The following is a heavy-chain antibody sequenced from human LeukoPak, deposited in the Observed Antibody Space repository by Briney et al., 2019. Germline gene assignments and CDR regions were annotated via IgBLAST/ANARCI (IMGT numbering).Heavy chain of an antibody. V-gene: IGHV4-34*01. CDR1: GGSFSGYY. D-gene: IGHD3-9*01. J-gene: IGHJ4*02. Sequence: PSETLSLTCAVYGGSFSGYYWSWIRQPPGKGLEWIGEINHSGSTNYNPSLKSRVTISVDTSKNQFSLKLSSVTAADTAVYYCARGRVERYFDWLLSKPTRYYFDYWGQGTLVTVSS. CDR2: INHSGST. CDR3: ARGRVERYFDWLLSKPTRYYFDY.